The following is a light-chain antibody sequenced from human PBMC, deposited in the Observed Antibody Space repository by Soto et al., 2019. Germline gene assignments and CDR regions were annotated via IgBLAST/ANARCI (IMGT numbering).Light chain of an antibody. V-gene: IGKV1-39*01. CDR3: QQTYATPPT. CDR1: QTITTA. J-gene: IGKJ1*01. CDR2: AAS. Sequence: DIQMTQSPSSLSASVGDRVILTCRASQTITTALNWYQQKPGKAPILLIHAASTLHSGVPARFSGSCSGTDFNLAISDLEPEDFATYFCQQTYATPPTFGQGPKVEI.